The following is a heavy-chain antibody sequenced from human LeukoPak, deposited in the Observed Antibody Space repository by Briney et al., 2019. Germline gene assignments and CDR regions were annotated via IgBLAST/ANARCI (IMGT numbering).Heavy chain of an antibody. J-gene: IGHJ4*02. CDR2: ISGSGGST. V-gene: IGHV3-23*01. Sequence: GGYLRLSCAASGFTFSSYAMSWVRQAPGKGLEWVSAISGSGGSTYYADSVKGRFTISRDNSKNTLYLQMNSLRAEDTAVYYCAKRSGAAVAGKFDYWGQETVVSVSS. D-gene: IGHD6-19*01. CDR3: AKRSGAAVAGKFDY. CDR1: GFTFSSYA.